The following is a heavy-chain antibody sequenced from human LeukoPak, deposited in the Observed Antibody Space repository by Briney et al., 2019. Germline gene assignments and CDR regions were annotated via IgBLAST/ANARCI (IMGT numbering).Heavy chain of an antibody. J-gene: IGHJ5*02. CDR2: IKQDGSEQ. V-gene: IGHV3-7*01. D-gene: IGHD4-17*01. Sequence: GGSLRLSCAASGFTFSSFWMSCVRQAPGKGLEWVANIKQDGSEQYYVDSVKGRFTISRDNAKSSLYLQMSSLRAEDTAVYYCGRCRTTFDPWGQGTLVTVSS. CDR3: GRCRTTFDP. CDR1: GFTFSSFW.